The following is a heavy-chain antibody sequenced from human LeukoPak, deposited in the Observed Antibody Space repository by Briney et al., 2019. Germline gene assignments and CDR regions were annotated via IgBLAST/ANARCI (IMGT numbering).Heavy chain of an antibody. V-gene: IGHV3-33*01. CDR1: GFSFSRYS. CDR2: LWYDGTNK. J-gene: IGHJ6*03. CDR3: ARGYSTSHYYLDV. Sequence: GGSLRLSCEASGFSFSRYSMHWVRQAPGKGLEWLALLWYDGTNKYYADSVGGRFSISRDNSRNTLYLEMSSLRADDTAVYYCARGYSTSHYYLDVWGKGTTVTVSS. D-gene: IGHD2/OR15-2a*01.